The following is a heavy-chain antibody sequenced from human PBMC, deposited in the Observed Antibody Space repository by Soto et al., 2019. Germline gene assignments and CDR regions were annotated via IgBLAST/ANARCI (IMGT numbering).Heavy chain of an antibody. CDR3: ARLDFPPEFGELLGGWFDS. D-gene: IGHD3-10*01. Sequence: PGESLKISCQCSGYSFTSYLISLVRQMPGKGLEWMGRIDPSDSYTNYSPSFQGHVTISADKSISAAYLQWSSLKASDTAMYYCARLDFPPEFGELLGGWFDSWGQGTLVTVSS. CDR2: IDPSDSYT. J-gene: IGHJ5*01. V-gene: IGHV5-10-1*01. CDR1: GYSFTSYL.